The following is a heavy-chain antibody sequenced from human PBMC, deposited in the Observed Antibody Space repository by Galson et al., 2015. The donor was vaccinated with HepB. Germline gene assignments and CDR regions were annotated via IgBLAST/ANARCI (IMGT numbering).Heavy chain of an antibody. CDR2: ISYDGSNK. V-gene: IGHV3-30*18. J-gene: IGHJ6*02. D-gene: IGHD6-13*01. CDR3: AKDGSSSWYGMDV. CDR1: GFTFSSYG. Sequence: SLRLSCAASGFTFSSYGMHWVRQAPGKGLEWVAVISYDGSNKYYADSVKGRFTISRDNSKNTLYLQMNSLRAEDTAVYYCAKDGSSSWYGMDVWGQGTTVTVSS.